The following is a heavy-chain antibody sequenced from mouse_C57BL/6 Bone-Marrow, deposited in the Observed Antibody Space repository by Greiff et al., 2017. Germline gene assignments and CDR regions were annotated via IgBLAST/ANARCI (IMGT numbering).Heavy chain of an antibody. V-gene: IGHV14-4*01. CDR2: IDPENGDT. Sequence: EVKLVESGAELVRPGASVKLSCTASGFNIKDDYMHWVKQRPEQGLEWIGWIDPENGDTEYASKFQGKATITVDTSSNTAYMQLSSLTSDDTAVYYCTRIAYWGQGTLVTVSA. J-gene: IGHJ3*01. CDR1: GFNIKDDY. CDR3: TRIAY.